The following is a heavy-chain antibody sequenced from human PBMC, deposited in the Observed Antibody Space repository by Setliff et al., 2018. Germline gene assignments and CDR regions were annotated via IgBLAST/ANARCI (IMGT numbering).Heavy chain of an antibody. CDR2: IKQDESEK. V-gene: IGHV3-7*01. Sequence: PGGSLRLSCAASGFTFTSYWMHWVRQAPGKGLEWVANIKQDESEKHYVGSVKGRFTISRDNARNSVYLQMNSVRAEDTAVYYCARSINGYQQRYDFWGQGALVTVSS. CDR3: ARSINGYQQRYDF. CDR1: GFTFTSYW. D-gene: IGHD3-16*01. J-gene: IGHJ4*02.